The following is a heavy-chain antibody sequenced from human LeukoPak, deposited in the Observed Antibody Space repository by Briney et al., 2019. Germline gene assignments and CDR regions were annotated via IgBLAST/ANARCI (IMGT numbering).Heavy chain of an antibody. J-gene: IGHJ5*02. CDR2: ISGSGGNT. Sequence: PGGSLRLSCAASGFTFSSYAMSWVRQAPGKGLEWVSTISGSGGNTYYADSVKGRFTTSRDNSENTLYLQMHSPRAEDTALYYCAKGQSSTSSKSFDPWGQGTLVTISP. CDR3: AKGQSSTSSKSFDP. V-gene: IGHV3-23*01. D-gene: IGHD6-6*01. CDR1: GFTFSSYA.